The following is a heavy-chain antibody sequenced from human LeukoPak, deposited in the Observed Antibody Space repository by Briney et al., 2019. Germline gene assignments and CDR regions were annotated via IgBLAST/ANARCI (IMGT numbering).Heavy chain of an antibody. CDR3: TRGGATAGFDY. V-gene: IGHV6-1*01. Sequence: SQTLSLTCAISGDSVSSNSAVWNWIRHSPSRGLEWLGRTYYRSKWYNEYAVSVKSRITINPDTSKNQFSLHLNSVTPEDTAVYYCTRGGATAGFDYWGQGTLVTVSS. CDR2: TYYRSKWYN. CDR1: GDSVSSNSAV. J-gene: IGHJ4*02. D-gene: IGHD6-13*01.